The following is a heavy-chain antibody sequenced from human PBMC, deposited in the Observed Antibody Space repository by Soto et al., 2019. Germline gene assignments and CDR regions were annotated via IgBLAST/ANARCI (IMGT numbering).Heavy chain of an antibody. J-gene: IGHJ4*02. Sequence: SETLSLTCAVSGGSFTSNNWWTWVRQPPGQGLEWIGEIYRTGSTNYNPSLKSRVTISLDKSENQFSLKVTSLTAADTAVYYCAGRDPGTSVDYWGQGTLVTVSS. CDR3: AGRDPGTSVDY. CDR2: IYRTGST. V-gene: IGHV4-4*02. D-gene: IGHD1-7*01. CDR1: GGSFTSNNW.